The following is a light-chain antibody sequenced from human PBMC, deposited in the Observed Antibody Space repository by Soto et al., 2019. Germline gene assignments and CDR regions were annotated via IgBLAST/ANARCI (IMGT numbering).Light chain of an antibody. CDR2: DAS. CDR3: QQRSNWPPG. Sequence: EIVSTQSPATLSLSPGERATLSCKASQSVRSYLAWYQQKPGQAPRLLIYDASNTATGIPARFSGCGSGTDFTLTISILEPEDFAVYYCQQRSNWPPGFGPGTRLEIK. J-gene: IGKJ5*01. V-gene: IGKV3-11*01. CDR1: QSVRSY.